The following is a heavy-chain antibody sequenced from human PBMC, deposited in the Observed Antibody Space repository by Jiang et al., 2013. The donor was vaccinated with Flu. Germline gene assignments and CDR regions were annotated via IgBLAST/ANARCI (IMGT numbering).Heavy chain of an antibody. V-gene: IGHV3-15*07. CDR2: IKSETYGGTT. CDR1: GFAFSYGW. CDR3: SIDKEGSTVTGSLGFDH. D-gene: IGHD2-21*02. J-gene: IGHJ5*02. Sequence: DLVKPGGSLRLSCAASGFAFSYGWMNWVRQAPGKGLEWVAHIKSETYGGTTDYAAPVKGRFTISRDDSRSTLYLQLNSLRTEDTAVYYCSIDKEGSTVTGSLGFDHWGQGTLVTVSS.